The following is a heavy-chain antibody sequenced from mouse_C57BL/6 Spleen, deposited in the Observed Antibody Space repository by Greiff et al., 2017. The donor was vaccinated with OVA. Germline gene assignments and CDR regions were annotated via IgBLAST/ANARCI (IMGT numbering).Heavy chain of an antibody. Sequence: EVLLVESGGGLVKPGGSLTLSCAASGFTFSDYGMHWVRQAPEQGLEWVAYIYSGSSTIYYAETLKGRVTISRDNAKKTRCLKMTSLGSEDTAMEYCAMRDGNGYFDDWGTGTTVTVSS. D-gene: IGHD2-1*01. CDR2: IYSGSSTI. J-gene: IGHJ1*03. CDR3: AMRDGNGYFDD. CDR1: GFTFSDYG. V-gene: IGHV5-17*01.